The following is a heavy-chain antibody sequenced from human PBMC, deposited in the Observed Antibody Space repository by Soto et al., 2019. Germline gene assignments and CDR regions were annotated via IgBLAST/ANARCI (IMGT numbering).Heavy chain of an antibody. J-gene: IGHJ5*02. V-gene: IGHV4-39*01. D-gene: IGHD2-2*01. CDR1: GGSISSSSYY. CDR3: ASGWVVPAAMGWFDP. Sequence: SETLSLTCTVSGGSISSSSYYWGWIRQPPGKGLEWIGSIYYSGSTYYNPSLKSRVTISVDTSKNQFSLKLSSVTAADTAVYYCASGWVVPAAMGWFDPWGQGTLVTVSS. CDR2: IYYSGST.